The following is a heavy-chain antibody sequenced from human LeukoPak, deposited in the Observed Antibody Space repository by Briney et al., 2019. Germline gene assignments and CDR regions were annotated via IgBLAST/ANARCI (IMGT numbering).Heavy chain of an antibody. CDR1: GYSISSGYY. CDR2: TYHSGST. J-gene: IGHJ6*03. V-gene: IGHV4-38-2*02. CDR3: ARDLQYDSSGYYLGYYYYYMDV. Sequence: SETLSLTCTVSGYSISSGYYWGWIRQPPGKGLEWIGSTYHSGSTYYNPSLKSRVTISVDTSKNQFSLKLSSVTAADTAVYYCARDLQYDSSGYYLGYYYYYMDVWGKGTTVTVSS. D-gene: IGHD3-22*01.